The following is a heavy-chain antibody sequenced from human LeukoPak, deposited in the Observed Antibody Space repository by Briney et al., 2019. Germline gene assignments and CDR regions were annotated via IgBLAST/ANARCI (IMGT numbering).Heavy chain of an antibody. Sequence: GGSLRLSCAASGFTFSSYGMHWVRQAPGKGLEWVAVISYDGSNKYYADSVKGRFTISRDNSKNTLYLQMNSLRAEDTAVYYCARTLGVIAIDYWGQGTLVTVSS. CDR2: ISYDGSNK. J-gene: IGHJ4*02. CDR3: ARTLGVIAIDY. D-gene: IGHD3-22*01. V-gene: IGHV3-30*19. CDR1: GFTFSSYG.